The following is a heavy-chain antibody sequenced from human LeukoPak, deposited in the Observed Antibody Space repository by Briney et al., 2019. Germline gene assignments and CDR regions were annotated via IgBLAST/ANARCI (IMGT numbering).Heavy chain of an antibody. CDR2: IYYSGST. CDR3: ARGGAFGVAIDY. D-gene: IGHD3-3*01. V-gene: IGHV4-59*01. J-gene: IGHJ4*02. Sequence: SETLSLTCTVSGGSISSYYWSWIRQPPGKGLEWIGYIYYSGSTNYNPSLKSRVTISVDTSKNQFSLKLSSVTAADTAVYYCARGGAFGVAIDYWGQGTLVTVSS. CDR1: GGSISSYY.